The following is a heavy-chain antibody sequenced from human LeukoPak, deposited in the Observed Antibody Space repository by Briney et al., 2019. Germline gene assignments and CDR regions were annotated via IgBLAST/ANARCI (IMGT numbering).Heavy chain of an antibody. J-gene: IGHJ3*02. CDR2: IYTSGST. CDR3: ARLSTTVVTDDAFDI. D-gene: IGHD4-23*01. CDR1: GGSISSYY. Sequence: SETLSLTCTVSGGSISSYYWSWIRQPPGKGLEWIGYIYTSGSTNYNPSLKSRVTISVDTSKNQFSLKLSSVTAADTAVYYSARLSTTVVTDDAFDIWGQGTMVSVSS. V-gene: IGHV4-4*09.